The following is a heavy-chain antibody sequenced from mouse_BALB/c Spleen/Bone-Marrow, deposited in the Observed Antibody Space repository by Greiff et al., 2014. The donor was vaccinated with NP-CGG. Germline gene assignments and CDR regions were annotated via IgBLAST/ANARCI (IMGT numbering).Heavy chain of an antibody. J-gene: IGHJ4*01. CDR1: GFTFSSFG. CDR3: ARYGYYDAMDY. D-gene: IGHD2-2*01. Sequence: EVKLMESGGGLVQPGGSRKLSCAASGFTFSSFGMHWVRQAPEKGLGWVAYISSGSSTIYYADTVKGRFTISRDNPKNTLFLQMTSLRSEDTAMYYCARYGYYDAMDYWGQGTSVTVSS. CDR2: ISSGSSTI. V-gene: IGHV5-17*02.